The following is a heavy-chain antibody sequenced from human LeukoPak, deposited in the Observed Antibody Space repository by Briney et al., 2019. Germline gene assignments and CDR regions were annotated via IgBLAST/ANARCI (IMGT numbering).Heavy chain of an antibody. Sequence: ASVTVSCKASGYTFTGYYMHWVRQAPGQGLEWMGWINPNSGGTNYAQKFQGRVTMTRDTSISTAYMELSRLRSDDTAVYYCARGQGNGDYAAGWGQGTLVTVSS. CDR3: ARGQGNGDYAAG. CDR1: GYTFTGYY. D-gene: IGHD4-17*01. CDR2: INPNSGGT. J-gene: IGHJ4*02. V-gene: IGHV1-2*02.